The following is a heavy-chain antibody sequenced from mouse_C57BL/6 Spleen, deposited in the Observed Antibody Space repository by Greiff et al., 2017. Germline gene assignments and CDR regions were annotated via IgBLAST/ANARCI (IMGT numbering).Heavy chain of an antibody. CDR1: GYAFSSYW. J-gene: IGHJ1*03. CDR2: IYPGDGDT. D-gene: IGHD1-1*01. V-gene: IGHV1-80*01. Sequence: VQLQQSGAELVKPGASVKISCKASGYAFSSYWMNWVKQRPGKGLEWIGQIYPGDGDTNYNGKFKGKATLTADKSSSTAYMQLSSLTSEDSAVYFCAREEGSSYWDFDVWGTGTTVTVSS. CDR3: AREEGSSYWDFDV.